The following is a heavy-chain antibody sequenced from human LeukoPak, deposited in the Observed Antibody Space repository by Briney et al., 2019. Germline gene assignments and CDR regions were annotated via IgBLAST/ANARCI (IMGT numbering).Heavy chain of an antibody. CDR3: AKDIQLST. V-gene: IGHV3-7*04. J-gene: IGHJ3*01. CDR2: IKQDGSEK. Sequence: GGSLRLSCAASGFTFSSYWMSWVRQAPGKGLEWVANIKQDGSEKYYVDSVKGRFTISRDNSKNTLSLQMNSLRVEDTAMYFCAKDIQLSTWGLGTMVTVSS. D-gene: IGHD5-24*01. CDR1: GFTFSSYW.